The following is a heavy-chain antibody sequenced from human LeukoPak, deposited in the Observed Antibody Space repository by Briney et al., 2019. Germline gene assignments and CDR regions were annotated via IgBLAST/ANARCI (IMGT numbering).Heavy chain of an antibody. CDR3: ARGSVLPKH. CDR1: GGSISSSSYY. Sequence: SSETLSLTCTVSGGSISSSSYYWGWIRQPPGKGLEWIGSIYYSGSTYYNPSLKSRVTISVDTSKNQFSLKLSSVTAADTAVYYCARGSVLPKHWGQGTLVTVSS. CDR2: IYYSGST. D-gene: IGHD2-15*01. V-gene: IGHV4-39*07. J-gene: IGHJ1*01.